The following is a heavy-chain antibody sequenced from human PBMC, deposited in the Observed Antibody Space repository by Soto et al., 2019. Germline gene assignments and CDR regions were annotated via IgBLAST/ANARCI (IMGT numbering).Heavy chain of an antibody. CDR3: ARFPPYYYGSGSPHAFDI. CDR1: GFTFSSYS. D-gene: IGHD3-10*01. CDR2: ISSSSSTI. V-gene: IGHV3-48*02. Sequence: GGSLRLSCAASGFTFSSYSMNWVRQAPGKGLEWVSYISSSSSTIYYAESVKGRFTISRDNAKNSLYLQMNSLRDEDTAVYYCARFPPYYYGSGSPHAFDIWGQGKMVTVSS. J-gene: IGHJ3*02.